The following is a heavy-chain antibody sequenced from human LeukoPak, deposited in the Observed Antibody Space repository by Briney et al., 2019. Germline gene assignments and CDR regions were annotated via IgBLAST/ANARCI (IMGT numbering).Heavy chain of an antibody. CDR1: GYSENFYG. V-gene: IGHV1-18*01. D-gene: IGHD3-10*01. CDR3: ARDRGFGELLEYYYYYYMDV. CDR2: ISAYNGHT. Sequence: ASVKVSCKTSGYSENFYGITWVRQVAGQGLEWMGWISAYNGHTNYAQKLQGRVTMTTDTSTSTAYMELRSLRSDDTAVYYCARDRGFGELLEYYYYYYMDVWGKGTTVAISS. J-gene: IGHJ6*03.